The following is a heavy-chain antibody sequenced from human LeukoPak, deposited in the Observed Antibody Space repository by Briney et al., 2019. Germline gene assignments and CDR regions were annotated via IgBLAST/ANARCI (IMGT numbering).Heavy chain of an antibody. CDR3: AKDSYGFFVGHFDP. CDR1: GFTFSSYS. Sequence: PGGSLRLSCAASGFTFSSYSMNWVRQAPGKGLEWVSSISSSSSYIYYADSVKGRFTISRDNAKNSLYLQMNSLRAEDTAVYYCAKDSYGFFVGHFDPWGQGTLVTVSS. V-gene: IGHV3-21*04. D-gene: IGHD3-3*01. J-gene: IGHJ5*02. CDR2: ISSSSSYI.